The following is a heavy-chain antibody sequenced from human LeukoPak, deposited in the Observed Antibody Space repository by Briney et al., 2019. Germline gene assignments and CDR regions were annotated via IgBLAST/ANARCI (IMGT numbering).Heavy chain of an antibody. V-gene: IGHV3-23*01. D-gene: IGHD1-26*01. CDR1: GFTFTSFA. CDR2: ISGSGGST. CDR3: AKTMGAIDHDY. J-gene: IGHJ4*02. Sequence: PGGSLRLSCAASGFTFTSFAMSWVRQAPGKGLEWVSTISGSGGSTYHADSVKGRFTISRDNSKNTVYLQMNSLRAEDTAVYYCAKTMGAIDHDYWGQGTLVTVSS.